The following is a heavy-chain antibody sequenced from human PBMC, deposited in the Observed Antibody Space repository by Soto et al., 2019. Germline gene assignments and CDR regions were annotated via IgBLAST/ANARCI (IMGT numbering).Heavy chain of an antibody. J-gene: IGHJ4*02. V-gene: IGHV3-23*01. D-gene: IGHD1-26*01. CDR1: GFTFSSYA. CDR2: ISGSGGST. CDR3: ARRGSGSYYDY. Sequence: EVQLLESGGGLVQPGGSLRLSCAASGFTFSSYAMRWVRQATVKGLEWVSAISGSGGSTYYADSVKGRFTISRDNSKNTLYLQMNSLRGEDTAVYYCARRGSGSYYDYWGQGTLVTVSS.